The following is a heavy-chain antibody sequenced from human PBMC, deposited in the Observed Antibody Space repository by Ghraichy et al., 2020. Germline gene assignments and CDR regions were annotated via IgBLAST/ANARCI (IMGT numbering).Heavy chain of an antibody. D-gene: IGHD2-2*01. V-gene: IGHV1-2*04. Sequence: ASVKVSCKASGYTFTGYYMHWVRQAPGQGLEWMGWINPNSGGTNYAQKFQGWVTMTRDTSISTAYMELSRLRSDDTAVYYCAREGRFVVPAATLRLGGMDVWGQGTTVTVSS. CDR1: GYTFTGYY. J-gene: IGHJ6*02. CDR2: INPNSGGT. CDR3: AREGRFVVPAATLRLGGMDV.